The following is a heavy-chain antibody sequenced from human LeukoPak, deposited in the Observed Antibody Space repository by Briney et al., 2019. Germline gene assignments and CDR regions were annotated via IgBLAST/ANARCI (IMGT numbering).Heavy chain of an antibody. Sequence: PSETLSLTCTVSGGSISSYYWSWIRQPPGKGLEWIGEINHSGSTNYNPSLKSRVTISVDTSKNQFSLKLSSVTAADTAVYYCARENRRWLQFFRYYGMDVWGQGTTVTVSS. CDR3: ARENRRWLQFFRYYGMDV. CDR1: GGSISSYY. D-gene: IGHD5-24*01. J-gene: IGHJ6*02. V-gene: IGHV4-34*01. CDR2: INHSGST.